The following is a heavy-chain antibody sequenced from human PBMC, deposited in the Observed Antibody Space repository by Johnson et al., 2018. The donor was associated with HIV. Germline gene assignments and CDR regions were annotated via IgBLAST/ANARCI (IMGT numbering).Heavy chain of an antibody. D-gene: IGHD6-6*01. J-gene: IGHJ3*01. CDR2: INSGGNTI. CDR1: GFTFSDYY. CDR3: ASEVEYSTLWGV. Sequence: QVLLVESGGGLVKPGGSLRLSCAASGFTFSDYYMNWIRQAPGKGLEWVASINSGGNTIYYADSVKGRFTISRDNAKRSLSLQMNSLRAEDTAVYYCASEVEYSTLWGVWGQGTVVTVSS. V-gene: IGHV3-11*04.